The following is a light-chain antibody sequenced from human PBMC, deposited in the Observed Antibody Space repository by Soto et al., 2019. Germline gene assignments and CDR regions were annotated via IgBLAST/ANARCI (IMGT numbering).Light chain of an antibody. CDR2: EVS. Sequence: QSVLTQPASVSGSPGQSITISCTGTSSDVGGYNYVSWYQQHPGKAPKLIIYEVSNRPSGVSNRFSGSKSGNTASLTISGLQAEDDTDYYCTSYTSSNTYVFGSGTKVTV. V-gene: IGLV2-14*01. J-gene: IGLJ1*01. CDR1: SSDVGGYNY. CDR3: TSYTSSNTYV.